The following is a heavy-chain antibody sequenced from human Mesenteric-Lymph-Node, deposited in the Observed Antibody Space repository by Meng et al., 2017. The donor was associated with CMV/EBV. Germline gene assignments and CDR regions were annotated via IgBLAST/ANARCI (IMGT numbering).Heavy chain of an antibody. J-gene: IGHJ6*02. D-gene: IGHD3-10*01. CDR2: ISSSGSTI. CDR1: GFTFSSYE. CDR3: ARPKERITIRYGMDV. V-gene: IGHV3-48*03. Sequence: GGSLRLSCAVSGFTFSSYEMNWVRRAPGKGLEWVSYISSSGSTIYYAGSVKGRFTISRDNAKHSLYLQMNSLIAEDTAVYDCARPKERITIRYGMDVWGQGTTVTVSS.